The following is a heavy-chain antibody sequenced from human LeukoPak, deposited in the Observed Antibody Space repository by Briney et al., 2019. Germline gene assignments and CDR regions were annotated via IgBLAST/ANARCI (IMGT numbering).Heavy chain of an antibody. CDR1: DGSISSYY. CDR3: AGSGSGSYYSPWYFDL. D-gene: IGHD3-10*01. CDR2: IYYSGST. V-gene: IGHV4-59*01. J-gene: IGHJ2*01. Sequence: SETLSLTCTVSDGSISSYYWSWIRQPPGKGLEWIGYIYYSGSTNYNPSLKSRVTISVDTSKNQFSLRLSSVTAADTAVYYCAGSGSGSYYSPWYFDLWGRGTLVTVSS.